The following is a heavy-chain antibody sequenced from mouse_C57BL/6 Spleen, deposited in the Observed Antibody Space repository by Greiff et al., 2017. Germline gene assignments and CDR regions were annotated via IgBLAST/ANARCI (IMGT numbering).Heavy chain of an antibody. CDR2: IYPGSGST. D-gene: IGHD2-1*01. Sequence: QVQLQQPGAELVKPGASVKMSCKASGYTFTSYWITWVKQRPGQGLEWIGDIYPGSGSTNYNEKFKSKATLTVDTSSSTAYMPLSSLTSEDSAVYYCARRYGNLYAMDDWGEGTSVTVSS. CDR1: GYTFTSYW. CDR3: ARRYGNLYAMDD. V-gene: IGHV1-55*01. J-gene: IGHJ4*01.